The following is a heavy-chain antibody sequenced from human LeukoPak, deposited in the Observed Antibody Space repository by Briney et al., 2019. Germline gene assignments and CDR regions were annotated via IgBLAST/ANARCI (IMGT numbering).Heavy chain of an antibody. CDR1: GFTFSSYW. CDR3: ARDPEGAITPEN. CDR2: IKQDGSEK. D-gene: IGHD1-26*01. J-gene: IGHJ4*02. Sequence: PGGSLRLSCAASGFTFSSYWMSWVRQAPGKGLEWVATIKQDGSEKYYVDSVKGRFTISRDNAKNSLYLQMNSPRAEDTAVYYCARDPEGAITPENWGQGTLVTVSS. V-gene: IGHV3-7*01.